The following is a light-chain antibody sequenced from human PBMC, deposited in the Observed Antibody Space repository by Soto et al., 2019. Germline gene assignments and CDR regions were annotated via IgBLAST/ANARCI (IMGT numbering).Light chain of an antibody. Sequence: EIVMTQSPASLSVSPGERATLSRRASQNVNSNLAWYQQKPGQAPRFLIYGASTRATGIPARFSGSGSGTEFTLTISSLQSEDFAVYYCHHYNNWPRTFGQGTKVEIK. J-gene: IGKJ1*01. CDR3: HHYNNWPRT. CDR1: QNVNSN. V-gene: IGKV3-15*01. CDR2: GAS.